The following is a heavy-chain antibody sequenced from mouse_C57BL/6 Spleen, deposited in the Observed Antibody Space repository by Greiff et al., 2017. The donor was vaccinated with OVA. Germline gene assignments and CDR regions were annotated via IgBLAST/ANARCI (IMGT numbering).Heavy chain of an antibody. D-gene: IGHD1-1*01. CDR1: GYSFTGYY. CDR3: ALSSYGNAMDY. Sequence: EVKLVESGPELVKPGASVKISCKASGYSFTGYYMNWVKQSPEKSLEWIGEINPSTGGTTYNQKFKAKATLTVDKSSSTAYMQLKSLTSEDSAVYYCALSSYGNAMDYWGQGTSVTVSS. V-gene: IGHV1-42*01. CDR2: INPSTGGT. J-gene: IGHJ4*01.